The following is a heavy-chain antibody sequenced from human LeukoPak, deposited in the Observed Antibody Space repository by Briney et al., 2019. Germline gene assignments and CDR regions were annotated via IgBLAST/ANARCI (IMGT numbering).Heavy chain of an antibody. CDR3: ARLPILTIKTDP. J-gene: IGHJ5*02. D-gene: IGHD2-2*02. V-gene: IGHV4-39*01. CDR1: GASIGSSYYY. Sequence: SETLSLTCTVSGASIGSSYYYWGWIRQPPGKGLEWIGSFYHSGITYYNESLKSRVTISVDTSKDQFSLKLSSVTAADTAVYYCARLPILTIKTDPWGQGTLVTVSS. CDR2: FYHSGIT.